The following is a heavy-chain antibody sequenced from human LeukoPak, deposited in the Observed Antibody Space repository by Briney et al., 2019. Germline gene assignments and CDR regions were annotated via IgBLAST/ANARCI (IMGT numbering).Heavy chain of an antibody. CDR3: AREKASSSSWYNLGYYGMDV. Sequence: NTGGSLRLSCAASGFSFDFSGYAMSWVRQAPGKGLEWVSVINGIGTSLYYADSVKGRFTISRDNAKNSLYLQMNSLRAEDTAVYYCAREKASSSSWYNLGYYGMDVWGQGTTVTVSS. V-gene: IGHV3-69-1*01. CDR2: INGIGTSL. J-gene: IGHJ6*02. D-gene: IGHD6-13*01. CDR1: GFSFDFSGYA.